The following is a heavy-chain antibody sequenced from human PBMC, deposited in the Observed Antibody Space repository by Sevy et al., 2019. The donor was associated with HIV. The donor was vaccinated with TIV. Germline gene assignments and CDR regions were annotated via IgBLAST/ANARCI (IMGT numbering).Heavy chain of an antibody. D-gene: IGHD3-10*01. CDR2: IYYSGST. CDR3: ARDSGYGSGSYYNN. Sequence: SETLSLTCTVSGDSISSSGYYWIWIRQHPGKGLEWIGYIYYSGSTYYDPSLKSRVTISVDTSKNQFSLKLSSVTAADTAVYYCARDSGYGSGSYYNNWGQGTLVTVSS. J-gene: IGHJ4*02. CDR1: GDSISSSGYY. V-gene: IGHV4-31*03.